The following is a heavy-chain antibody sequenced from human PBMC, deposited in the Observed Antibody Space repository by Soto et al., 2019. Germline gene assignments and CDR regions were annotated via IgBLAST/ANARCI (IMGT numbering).Heavy chain of an antibody. V-gene: IGHV1-18*01. D-gene: IGHD6-19*01. CDR3: ARGGYYDSSGSRNYPYYGMSV. Sequence: QVQLVQSGAEVKKPGASVKVSCKASGYTFSSYGINWVRQAPGQGLEWLGWISAYDGYTNYAQILQGRVSMTTETSTKTAYMELRGLRSDDTGVYYCARGGYYDSSGSRNYPYYGMSVWGQGTSVTVSS. J-gene: IGHJ6*02. CDR2: ISAYDGYT. CDR1: GYTFSSYG.